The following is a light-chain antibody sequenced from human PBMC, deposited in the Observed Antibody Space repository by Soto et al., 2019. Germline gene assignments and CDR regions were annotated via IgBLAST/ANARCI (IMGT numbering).Light chain of an antibody. CDR1: QGLNAN. CDR2: GAS. V-gene: IGKV1-9*01. Sequence: DIQLTQSPSFLSASIGDRVTITCRASQGLNANLAWYQQKPGKAPKLLIYGASTLQNGVPSRFSGSLSGTEFTLTISSLQPEDFAIYYCPQLNTYPLTFGPGTKVDV. J-gene: IGKJ3*01. CDR3: PQLNTYPLT.